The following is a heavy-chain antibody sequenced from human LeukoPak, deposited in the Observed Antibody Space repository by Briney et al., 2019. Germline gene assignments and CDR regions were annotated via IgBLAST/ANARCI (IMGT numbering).Heavy chain of an antibody. CDR1: GGSFSGYY. CDR3: ARVWWYSSGPIDY. J-gene: IGHJ4*02. Sequence: SETLSLTCAVYGGSFSGYYWSWIRQPPGKGLEWIGEINHSGSTNYNPSLKSRVTISVDTSKNQFSLKLSSVTAADTAVYYCARVWWYSSGPIDYWGQGTLVTVSS. V-gene: IGHV4-34*01. D-gene: IGHD6-19*01. CDR2: INHSGST.